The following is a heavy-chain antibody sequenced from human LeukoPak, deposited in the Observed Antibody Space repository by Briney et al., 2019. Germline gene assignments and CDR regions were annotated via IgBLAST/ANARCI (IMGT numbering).Heavy chain of an antibody. V-gene: IGHV3-7*01. Sequence: GGSLRLSCAASGFTFSSYWMSWVRQAPGKGLEWVANIKQDGSEKYYVDSVKGRFTISRDIAKSSLFLQMNSLKVEDTAVYYCARDLLGAEDAFDIWGQGTMVIVSS. CDR1: GFTFSSYW. CDR3: ARDLLGAEDAFDI. J-gene: IGHJ3*02. D-gene: IGHD1-26*01. CDR2: IKQDGSEK.